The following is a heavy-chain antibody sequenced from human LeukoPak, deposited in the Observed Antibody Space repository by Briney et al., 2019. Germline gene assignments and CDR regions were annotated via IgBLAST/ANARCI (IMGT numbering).Heavy chain of an antibody. Sequence: SETLSLTCTVSGVSISSSNSYWGWIRQPPGKGREWIGSSYYSGNTYYNASLKSQVSISIDTSKNQFSLRLTSVTAADTAVYYCARQTGSGLFILPGGQGTLVTVSS. CDR3: ARQTGSGLFILP. CDR1: GVSISSSNSY. V-gene: IGHV4-39*01. D-gene: IGHD3/OR15-3a*01. J-gene: IGHJ4*02. CDR2: SYYSGNT.